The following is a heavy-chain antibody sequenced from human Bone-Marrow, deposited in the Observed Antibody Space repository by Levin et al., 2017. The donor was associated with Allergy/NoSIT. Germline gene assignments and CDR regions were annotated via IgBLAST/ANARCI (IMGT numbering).Heavy chain of an antibody. V-gene: IGHV4-39*07. CDR3: ARVSYYGSGNYYEYYFDS. Sequence: SETLSLTCAVSGASIYNSPYFWAWIRQPPGKGLEWVASIYYTERSFYNPSLTRRATISVDTSTNQFSLKLTSVTAAATAVYYCARVSYYGSGNYYEYYFDSWGQGTLVTVSS. J-gene: IGHJ4*02. CDR2: IYYTERS. D-gene: IGHD3-10*01. CDR1: GASIYNSPYF.